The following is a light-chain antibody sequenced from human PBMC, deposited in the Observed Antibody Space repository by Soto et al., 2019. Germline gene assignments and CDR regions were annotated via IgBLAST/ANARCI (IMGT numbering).Light chain of an antibody. V-gene: IGLV2-14*01. CDR1: TSDVGAYNY. CDR3: SSYTTSASLL. CDR2: EVS. Sequence: QSVLTQPASVSGSPGQSIAISCTGNTSDVGAYNYVSWYQRHPGKAPKLMIYEVSPRPSGVSDRFSGSKSGNTASLTISGLQPEDEADYYCSSYTTSASLLFGGGTKLTVL. J-gene: IGLJ2*01.